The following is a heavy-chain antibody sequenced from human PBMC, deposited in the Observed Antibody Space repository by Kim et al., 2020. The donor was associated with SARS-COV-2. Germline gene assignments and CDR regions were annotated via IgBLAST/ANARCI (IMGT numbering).Heavy chain of an antibody. V-gene: IGHV4-34*01. J-gene: IGHJ6*02. CDR1: GGSFSGYY. CDR3: ASRGAAAAGTRPREDV. Sequence: SETLSLTCAVYGGSFSGYYWSWIRQPPGKGLEWIGEINHSGSTNYNPSLKSRVTISVDTSKNQFSLKLSSVTAADTAVYYCASRGAAAAGTRPREDVWGQGTTITVSS. CDR2: INHSGST. D-gene: IGHD6-13*01.